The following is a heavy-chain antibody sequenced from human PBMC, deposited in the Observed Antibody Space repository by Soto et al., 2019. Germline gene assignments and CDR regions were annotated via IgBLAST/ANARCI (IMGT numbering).Heavy chain of an antibody. V-gene: IGHV1-2*04. CDR2: INPKSGGT. Sequence: SVKVSCKASGYSFTDYHIHWVRQAPGQGLEWLGRINPKSGGTSTAQKFQGWVTMTTDTSISTASMELTRLTSDDTAIYYCARGDSADCSSGVCSCFYNHGMDVWGQGTTVTVSS. CDR1: GYSFTDYH. D-gene: IGHD2-8*01. J-gene: IGHJ6*02. CDR3: ARGDSADCSSGVCSCFYNHGMDV.